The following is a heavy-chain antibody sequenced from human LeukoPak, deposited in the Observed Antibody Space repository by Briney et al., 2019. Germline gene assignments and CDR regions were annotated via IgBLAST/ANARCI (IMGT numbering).Heavy chain of an antibody. J-gene: IGHJ4*02. Sequence: GGSLRLSCAASGFTVSNNYMSWVRQAPGKGLEWVSVTYSGGSTYYADSVKGRFTISRDNSKNTLYLQMNSLRAEDTAVYYCARGASYSSGHFDYWGQGTLVTVSS. CDR3: ARGASYSSGHFDY. CDR2: TYSGGST. CDR1: GFTVSNNY. D-gene: IGHD6-19*01. V-gene: IGHV3-53*01.